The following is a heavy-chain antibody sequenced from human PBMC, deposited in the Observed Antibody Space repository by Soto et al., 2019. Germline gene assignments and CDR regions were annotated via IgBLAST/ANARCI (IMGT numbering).Heavy chain of an antibody. D-gene: IGHD1-26*01. V-gene: IGHV3-30*18. CDR3: AKSQSGSFFAAFDL. CDR2: TTYDGGIK. J-gene: IGHJ3*01. Sequence: GGSLRLSCAASGFSFSSYGMEWVRLAPGKGLEWVAATTYDGGIKHYVDSVKGRFTISRDNSKNTLYLQMNSLRVEDTALYYCAKSQSGSFFAAFDLWGQGTMVTVSS. CDR1: GFSFSSYG.